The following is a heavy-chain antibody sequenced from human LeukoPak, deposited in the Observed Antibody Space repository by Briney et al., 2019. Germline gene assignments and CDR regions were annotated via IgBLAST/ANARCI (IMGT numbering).Heavy chain of an antibody. CDR1: GGSISSGDYY. J-gene: IGHJ4*02. CDR2: IYYSGST. CDR3: ASFPDYRDYHFDY. V-gene: IGHV4-30-4*01. D-gene: IGHD4-17*01. Sequence: SQTLSLTCTVSGGSISSGDYYWSWIRQPPGKGLEWIGYIYYSGSTYYNPSLKSRVTISVDTSKNQFSLKLSSVTAADTAVYYCASFPDYRDYHFDYWGQGTLVTVSS.